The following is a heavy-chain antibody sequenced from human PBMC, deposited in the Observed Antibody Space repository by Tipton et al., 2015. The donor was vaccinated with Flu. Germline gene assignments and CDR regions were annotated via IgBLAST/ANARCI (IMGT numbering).Heavy chain of an antibody. D-gene: IGHD3-10*01. CDR2: IYYSGST. V-gene: IGHV4-39*07. Sequence: SLTCTVSGGSISSSSYYWGWIRQPPGKGLEWIGSIYYSGSTYYNPSLKSRVTISVDTSKNQFSLKLSSVTSADTAVYYCARGDYYGYWYFDLWGRGTLVTVSS. CDR1: GGSISSSSYY. CDR3: ARGDYYGYWYFDL. J-gene: IGHJ2*01.